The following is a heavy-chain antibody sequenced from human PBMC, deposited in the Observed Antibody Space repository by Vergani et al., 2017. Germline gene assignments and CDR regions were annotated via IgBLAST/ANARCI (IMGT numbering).Heavy chain of an antibody. CDR1: GFTFSSYG. CDR3: ARDGSYYDFWSGRKGPYYYYYYMDV. CDR2: IWYDGSNK. Sequence: QVQLVESGGGVVQPGRSLRLSCAASGFTFSSYGMHWVRQAPGKGLEWVAVIWYDGSNKYYADSVKGRFTISRDNSKNTLYLQMNSLRAEDTAVYYCARDGSYYDFWSGRKGPYYYYYYMDVWGKGTTVTVSS. D-gene: IGHD3-3*01. J-gene: IGHJ6*03. V-gene: IGHV3-33*01.